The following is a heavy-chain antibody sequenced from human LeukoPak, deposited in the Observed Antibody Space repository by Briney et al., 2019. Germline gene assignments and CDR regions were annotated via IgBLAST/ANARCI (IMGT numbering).Heavy chain of an antibody. Sequence: PSQTLSLTCTVSGGSIISGGNYWSWIRQHPGKGLEWIAYIYFSGTTYYNPSLRSRLTISLDSSKNQSSLTLTSLTAADTALYYCARGRTAMDSFDYWGQGTLVTVSS. CDR1: GGSIISGGNY. J-gene: IGHJ4*02. V-gene: IGHV4-31*03. CDR2: IYFSGTT. CDR3: ARGRTAMDSFDY. D-gene: IGHD5-18*01.